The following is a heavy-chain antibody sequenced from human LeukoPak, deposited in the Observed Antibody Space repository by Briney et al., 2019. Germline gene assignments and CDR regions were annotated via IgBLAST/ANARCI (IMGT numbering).Heavy chain of an antibody. CDR3: ARDTQWLRQGFDY. V-gene: IGHV4-34*01. Sequence: SETLSLTCAVYGGSFSGYYWSWIRQPPGKGLEWIGEINHSGSTNYNPSLKSRVTISVDTSKNQFSLKLSSVTAADTAVYYCARDTQWLRQGFDYWGQGTLVTVSS. CDR1: GGSFSGYY. D-gene: IGHD6-19*01. J-gene: IGHJ4*02. CDR2: INHSGST.